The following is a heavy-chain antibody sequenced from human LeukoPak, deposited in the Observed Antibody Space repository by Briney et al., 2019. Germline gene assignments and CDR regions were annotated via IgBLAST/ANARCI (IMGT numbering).Heavy chain of an antibody. Sequence: PAGGSLRLSCTVSGFTVSSNSMSWVRQAPGKGLEWVSFIYSGGNTHYSDSLKGRLTISRDNSKNTLYLQMNSLRVEDTAVYYCARRAGAYSHPYDYWGQGTLVTVSS. CDR1: GFTVSSNS. D-gene: IGHD4/OR15-4a*01. V-gene: IGHV3-53*01. CDR2: IYSGGNT. J-gene: IGHJ4*02. CDR3: ARRAGAYSHPYDY.